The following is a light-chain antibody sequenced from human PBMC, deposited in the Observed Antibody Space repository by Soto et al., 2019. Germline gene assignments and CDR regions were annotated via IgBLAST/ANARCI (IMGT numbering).Light chain of an antibody. Sequence: EIVLTQSPATLAVSPGERATLSCWASLTVNGNLAWYQQKPGQPHRLLMFRASTRATGVPARFSGSGSGSEYPLTISRLQYEHFAVYYCQQYYHWPVFTFGPRTRVD. CDR1: LTVNGN. CDR3: QQYYHWPVFT. CDR2: RAS. V-gene: IGKV3-15*01. J-gene: IGKJ3*01.